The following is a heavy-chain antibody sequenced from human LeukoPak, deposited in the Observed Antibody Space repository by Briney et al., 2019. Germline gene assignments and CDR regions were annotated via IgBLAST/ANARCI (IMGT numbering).Heavy chain of an antibody. CDR2: ISYDGSNK. V-gene: IGHV3-30-3*01. CDR3: ARDPRRDGYSYFDY. Sequence: GGSLRLFCAASGFTFSSYAMPWVRQAPGKGLAWVAVISYDGSNKYYADSVKGRFTISRDNSKNTLYLQMNSLRAEDTAVYYGARDPRRDGYSYFDYWGQGALVTVSS. J-gene: IGHJ4*02. D-gene: IGHD5-24*01. CDR1: GFTFSSYA.